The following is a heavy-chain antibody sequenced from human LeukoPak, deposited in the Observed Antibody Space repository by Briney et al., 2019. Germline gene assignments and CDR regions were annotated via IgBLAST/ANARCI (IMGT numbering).Heavy chain of an antibody. CDR1: GGSISSSSYY. CDR2: IYYSGST. V-gene: IGHV4-61*05. J-gene: IGHJ3*02. Sequence: SETLSLTCTVSGGSISSSSYYWGWIRQPPGKGLEWIGYIYYSGSTNYNPSLKSRVTISVDTSKNQFSLKLSSVTAADTAVYYCARRVVITADASDIWGQGTMVTVSS. D-gene: IGHD3-22*01. CDR3: ARRVVITADASDI.